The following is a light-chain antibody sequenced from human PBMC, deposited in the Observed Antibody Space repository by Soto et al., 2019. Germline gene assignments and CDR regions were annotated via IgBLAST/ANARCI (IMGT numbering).Light chain of an antibody. CDR3: QQYSASPRT. J-gene: IGKJ1*01. CDR1: QNVLKGY. Sequence: ELALTPSPGTLSLSPGERATLSCRARQNVLKGYLAWYQQKHGQAPRILIYGAYTRATGIPDRFSGSGSGTDGTLTITRLETEDCAVYYCQQYSASPRTFGQGTKVDIK. CDR2: GAY. V-gene: IGKV3-20*01.